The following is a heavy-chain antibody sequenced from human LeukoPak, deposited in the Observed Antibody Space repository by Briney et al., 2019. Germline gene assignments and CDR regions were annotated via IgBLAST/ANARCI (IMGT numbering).Heavy chain of an antibody. CDR3: ATDYGETYDY. CDR1: GGSFSGYY. J-gene: IGHJ4*02. D-gene: IGHD4-17*01. Sequence: ASETLSLTCAVYGGSFSGYYWSWIRQPPGKGLEWIGEINHSGSTNYNPSLKSRVTISVDTSKNQFSLKLSSVTAADTAVYYCATDYGETYDYWGQGTLVTVSS. V-gene: IGHV4-34*01. CDR2: INHSGST.